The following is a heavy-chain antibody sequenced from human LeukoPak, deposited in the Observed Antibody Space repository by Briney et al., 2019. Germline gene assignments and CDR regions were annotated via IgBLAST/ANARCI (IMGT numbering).Heavy chain of an antibody. J-gene: IGHJ4*02. V-gene: IGHV3-9*01. CDR3: AKGPGLTAFFDF. CDR1: GFTFDDHA. D-gene: IGHD2-21*02. CDR2: ITWNSDTV. Sequence: GGSLRLSCGASGFTFDDHAMHWVRQAPGKGLEWVSGITWNSDTVAYADSVKGRFTIARDNARNSLYLQMNSLRPEDTALYYCAKGPGLTAFFDFWGQGTLVTVSS.